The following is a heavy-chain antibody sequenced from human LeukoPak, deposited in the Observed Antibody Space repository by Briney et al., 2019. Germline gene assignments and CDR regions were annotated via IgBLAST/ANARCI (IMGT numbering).Heavy chain of an antibody. J-gene: IGHJ3*02. CDR1: GGTFSSYA. CDR3: ARVLLNYDILTGYYAYDAFDI. Sequence: GASVKVSCKASGGTFSSYAISWVRQAPGQGLEWMGWINTNTGNPTYAQGFTGRFVFSLDTSVSTAYLQISSLKAEDTAVYYCARVLLNYDILTGYYAYDAFDIWGQGTMVTVSS. CDR2: INTNTGNP. V-gene: IGHV7-4-1*02. D-gene: IGHD3-9*01.